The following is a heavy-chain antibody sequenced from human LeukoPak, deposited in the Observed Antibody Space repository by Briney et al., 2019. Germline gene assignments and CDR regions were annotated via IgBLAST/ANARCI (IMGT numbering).Heavy chain of an antibody. V-gene: IGHV1-69*05. CDR2: IIPISGIA. CDR3: ARDLYYYDSGGPDY. J-gene: IGHJ4*02. Sequence: GASVKVSCKASGDTFSSYGLSWVRQAPGQGLEWMGRIIPISGIANYAQKFQDRVTINTDESTSTVYMELSSLRSEDTAVYYGARDLYYYDSGGPDYWGQGTLVSVSS. CDR1: GDTFSSYG. D-gene: IGHD3-22*01.